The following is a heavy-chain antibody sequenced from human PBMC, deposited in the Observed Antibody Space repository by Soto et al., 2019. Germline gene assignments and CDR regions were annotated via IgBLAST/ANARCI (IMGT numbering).Heavy chain of an antibody. J-gene: IGHJ6*02. CDR3: ARDREQLASYYYGLDV. CDR2: IWYDGSNK. Sequence: QVQLVESGGGVVQPGTSLRLSCAASGFSFTTHGMHWVRQAPGKGLEWVAVIWYDGSNKYYADSVKGRFTISRDNSKNTLYLQLDSLRAEDTGIYYCARDREQLASYYYGLDVWGQGTTVTVS. CDR1: GFSFTTHG. D-gene: IGHD6-6*01. V-gene: IGHV3-33*01.